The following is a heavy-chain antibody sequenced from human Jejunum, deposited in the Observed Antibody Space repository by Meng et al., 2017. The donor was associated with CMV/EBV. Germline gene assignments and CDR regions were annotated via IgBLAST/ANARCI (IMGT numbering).Heavy chain of an antibody. Sequence: LTCGVFGGSFSSYYWSWLRQPPGKGLEWIGEINHRGSANYNPSLKSRLTILVDTSKQQFSLQLSSATAADTAVYYCARGITAYGSFNKWGQGTLVTVSS. CDR1: GGSFSSYY. D-gene: IGHD3-16*01. V-gene: IGHV4-34*01. J-gene: IGHJ4*02. CDR2: INHRGSA. CDR3: ARGITAYGSFNK.